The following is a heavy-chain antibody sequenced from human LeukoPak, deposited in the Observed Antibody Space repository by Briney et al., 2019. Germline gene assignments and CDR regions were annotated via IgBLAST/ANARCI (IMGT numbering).Heavy chain of an antibody. Sequence: SETLSLTCTVSGGSISSSSYYWGWIRQPPGKVLEWIGSIYYSGSTYYNPSLKSRVTISVDTSKNQFSLKLSSVTAADTAVYYCASWGRGSYYFDYWGQGTLVTVSS. CDR1: GGSISSSSYY. CDR3: ASWGRGSYYFDY. CDR2: IYYSGST. V-gene: IGHV4-39*01. D-gene: IGHD3-16*01. J-gene: IGHJ4*02.